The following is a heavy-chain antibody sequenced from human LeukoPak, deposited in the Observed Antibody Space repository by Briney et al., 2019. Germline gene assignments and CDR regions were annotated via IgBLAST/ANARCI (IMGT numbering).Heavy chain of an antibody. V-gene: IGHV1-2*02. CDR3: ASYSDSPNEFDK. CDR2: INVNSGGT. CDR1: VNTFTGDF. Sequence: ASVKVSCKASVNTFTGDFMQWVRQAPGQGLEWMGWINVNSGGTHYAHKFQGRVSMTSDTSIATAYMELSGLRSDDTAVYYCASYSDSPNEFDKWGQGTLVSVSS. J-gene: IGHJ4*02. D-gene: IGHD1-26*01.